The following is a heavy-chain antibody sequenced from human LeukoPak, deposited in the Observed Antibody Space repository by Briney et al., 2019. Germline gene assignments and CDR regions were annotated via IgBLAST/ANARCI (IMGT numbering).Heavy chain of an antibody. CDR3: ARGGYDFVYYYYGMDV. CDR1: GYTLTELS. D-gene: IGHD3-3*01. Sequence: ASVKVSCKVSGYTLTELSMHWVRQAPGKGLEWMGGFDPEDGETIYAQKFQGRVTMTEDTSTDTAYMEPSSLRSEDTAVYYCARGGYDFVYYYYGMDVWGQGTTVTVSS. J-gene: IGHJ6*02. CDR2: FDPEDGET. V-gene: IGHV1-24*01.